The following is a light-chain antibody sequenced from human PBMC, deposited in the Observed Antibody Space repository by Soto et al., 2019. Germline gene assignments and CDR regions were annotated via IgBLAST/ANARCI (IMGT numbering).Light chain of an antibody. J-gene: IGKJ4*01. CDR3: QQYKSLPLT. Sequence: DIRLNQSPSSLSASVGDRFTITCQASQDISNFLNWYRQKPGEAPNLLIYDASTLEAGVPFRFTGRGSGSYVSFSISSLQPEDVATYYCQQYKSLPLTFGGGTKVDIK. CDR2: DAS. CDR1: QDISNF. V-gene: IGKV1-33*01.